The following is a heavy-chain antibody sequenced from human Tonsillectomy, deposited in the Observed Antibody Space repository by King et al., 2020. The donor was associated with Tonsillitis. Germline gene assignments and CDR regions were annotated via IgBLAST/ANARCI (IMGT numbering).Heavy chain of an antibody. Sequence: QLVQSGAEVKKPGESLKISCKDSGYSFTNYWIGWVRQMPGKGLEWMGIIYPGDSDTRYSPSFQGQVTISADKSFNTAYLQWSSLKASDTAMYYCAAPSGSFYGGSFDIWGQGQWSPSLQ. CDR2: IYPGDSDT. CDR1: GYSFTNYW. D-gene: IGHD1-26*01. J-gene: IGHJ3*02. V-gene: IGHV5-51*01. CDR3: AAPSGSFYGGSFDI.